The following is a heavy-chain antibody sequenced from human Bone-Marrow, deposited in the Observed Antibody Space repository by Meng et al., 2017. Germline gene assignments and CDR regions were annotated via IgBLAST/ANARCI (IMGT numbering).Heavy chain of an antibody. J-gene: IGHJ4*02. CDR3: TRDPLPYCGGDCYYS. Sequence: GESLKISCTASGFTFGDYAMSWVRQAPGKGLEWVGFIRSKAYGGTTEYAASVKGRFTISRDDSKSIAYLKMNSLKTEDTAVYYCTRDPLPYCGGDCYYSWGQGTLVTVSS. V-gene: IGHV3-49*04. CDR2: IRSKAYGGTT. D-gene: IGHD2-21*02. CDR1: GFTFGDYA.